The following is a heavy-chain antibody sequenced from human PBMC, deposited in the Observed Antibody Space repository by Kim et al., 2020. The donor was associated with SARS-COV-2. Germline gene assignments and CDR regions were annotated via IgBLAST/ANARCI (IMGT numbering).Heavy chain of an antibody. J-gene: IGHJ4*01. CDR2: ISSSNSYT. CDR1: GFTFSDYY. D-gene: IGHD6-13*01. CDR3: ARVCRGSSSWYYFDY. Sequence: GGSLRLSCAASGFTFSDYYMSWIRQAPGKGLEWVSYISSSNSYTNYADSVKGRFTISRDNANNSLYLEMNSLRAEDTAVYYCARVCRGSSSWYYFDYWG. V-gene: IGHV3-11*05.